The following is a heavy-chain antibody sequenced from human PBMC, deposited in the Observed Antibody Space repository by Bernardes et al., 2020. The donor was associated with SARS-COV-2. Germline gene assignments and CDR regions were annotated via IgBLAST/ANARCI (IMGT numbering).Heavy chain of an antibody. Sequence: ASVQVSCKASGYTFTSYDINWVRQATGQGLEWMGWMNPNSGNTGYAQKFQGRVTMTRNTSISTTYMELSSLRSEDTAVYYCARAPITMIVVVIPYYYGMDVWGQGTTVTVSS. CDR2: MNPNSGNT. CDR3: ARAPITMIVVVIPYYYGMDV. V-gene: IGHV1-8*01. J-gene: IGHJ6*02. CDR1: GYTFTSYD. D-gene: IGHD3-22*01.